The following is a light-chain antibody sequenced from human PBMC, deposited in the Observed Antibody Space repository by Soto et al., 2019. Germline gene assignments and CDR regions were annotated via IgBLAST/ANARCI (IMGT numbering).Light chain of an antibody. V-gene: IGKV3-20*01. CDR3: QQCGSSPWT. CDR2: AAS. Sequence: EIVLTQSPGTLSLSPGDRATLSCRASQTIRNNYLAWYQQKPGQAPRLLIYAASSRATGIPDRFSGGGSGTDFTLTISRLEPEDFAVYYCQQCGSSPWTFGQGTKVDIK. CDR1: QTIRNNY. J-gene: IGKJ1*01.